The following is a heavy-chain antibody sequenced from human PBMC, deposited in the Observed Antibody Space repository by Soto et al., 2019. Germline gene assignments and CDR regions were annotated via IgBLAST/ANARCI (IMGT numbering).Heavy chain of an antibody. CDR2: ISYDGSNK. D-gene: IGHD5-12*01. CDR3: ARDSPPSGLRGPNDYYYYGMDV. CDR1: GFTFSSYA. Sequence: GGSLRLSCAASGFTFSSYAMHWVRQAPGKGLDWVAVISYDGSNKYYADSVKGRFTISRDNSKNTLYLQMNSLRAEDTAVYYCARDSPPSGLRGPNDYYYYGMDVWGQGTTVSVSS. V-gene: IGHV3-30-3*01. J-gene: IGHJ6*02.